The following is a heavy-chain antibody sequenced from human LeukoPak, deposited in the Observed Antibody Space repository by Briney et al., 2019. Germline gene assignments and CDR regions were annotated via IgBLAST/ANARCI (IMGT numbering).Heavy chain of an antibody. D-gene: IGHD1-26*01. V-gene: IGHV4-39*07. CDR2: IYYSGST. CDR1: GGSISSSSYY. J-gene: IGHJ4*02. Sequence: SETLSLTCTVSGGSISSSSYYWGWIRQPPGKGLEWIGSIYYSGSTYYNPSLKSRVTISVDTSKNQFSLKPSSVTAADTAVYYCARDKGELPFDYWGQGTLVTVSS. CDR3: ARDKGELPFDY.